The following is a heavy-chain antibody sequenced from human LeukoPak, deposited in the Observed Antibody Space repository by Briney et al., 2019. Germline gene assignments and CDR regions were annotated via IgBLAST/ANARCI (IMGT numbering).Heavy chain of an antibody. J-gene: IGHJ4*02. D-gene: IGHD3-22*01. V-gene: IGHV3-30*18. CDR1: GFTFSTYA. CDR3: AKDRITMIATPLFDY. CDR2: ISYDGSNK. Sequence: PGGSLRLSCAASGFTFSTYAMSWVRQAPGKGLEWVAVISYDGSNKYYADSVKGRFTISRDNSKNTLYLQMNSLRAEDTAVYYCAKDRITMIATPLFDYWGQGTLVTVSS.